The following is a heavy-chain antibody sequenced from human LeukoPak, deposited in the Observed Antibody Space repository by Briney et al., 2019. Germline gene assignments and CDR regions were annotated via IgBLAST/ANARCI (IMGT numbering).Heavy chain of an antibody. CDR3: AREQSSGYLYYFDY. J-gene: IGHJ4*02. CDR2: IYYSGST. Sequence: SETLSLTCTVPGGSISSYYWSWIRQPPGKGLEWIGYIYYSGSTNYNPSLKSRVTISVDTSKNQFSLKLSSVTAADTAVYYCAREQSSGYLYYFDYWGQGTLVTVSS. V-gene: IGHV4-59*01. CDR1: GGSISSYY. D-gene: IGHD3-22*01.